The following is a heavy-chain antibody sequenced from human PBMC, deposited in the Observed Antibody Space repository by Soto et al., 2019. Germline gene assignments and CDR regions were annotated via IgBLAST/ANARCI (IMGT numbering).Heavy chain of an antibody. Sequence: GGSLRLSCAASGFTFDDYAMHWVRQAPGKGLEWVSGISWNSGSIGYADSVKGRFTISRDNAKNSLYLQMNSLRAEDTALYYCAKDNPPFEQLTYYFDYWGQGTLVTVSS. J-gene: IGHJ4*02. CDR2: ISWNSGSI. V-gene: IGHV3-9*01. D-gene: IGHD3-9*01. CDR1: GFTFDDYA. CDR3: AKDNPPFEQLTYYFDY.